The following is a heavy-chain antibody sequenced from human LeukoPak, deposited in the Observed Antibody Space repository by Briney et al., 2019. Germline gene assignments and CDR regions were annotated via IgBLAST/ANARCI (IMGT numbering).Heavy chain of an antibody. CDR2: IYYSGST. CDR1: GGSISSGGYY. D-gene: IGHD6-13*01. Sequence: SQTLSLTCTVSGGSISSGGYYWSWIRQHPGKGLEWIGYIYYSGSTYYNPSLKSRVTISVDTSKNQFSLKLSSVTAADTAVYYCARDLFSSWYYFDYWGQGTLVTVSS. V-gene: IGHV4-31*03. CDR3: ARDLFSSWYYFDY. J-gene: IGHJ4*02.